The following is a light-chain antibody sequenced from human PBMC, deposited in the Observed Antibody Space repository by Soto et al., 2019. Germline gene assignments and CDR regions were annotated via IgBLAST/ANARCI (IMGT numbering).Light chain of an antibody. J-gene: IGKJ1*01. Sequence: EIELTQSPGTLSLSPGESATLSCRVSQTTSPKYVAWYQQRRGLAPRLLIYGSATRATGIPARFSGSGSGTEFTLTISSLQSEDFAIYYCQQYDNWPPWTFGQGTKVDIK. CDR2: GSA. V-gene: IGKV3-15*01. CDR3: QQYDNWPPWT. CDR1: QTTSPK.